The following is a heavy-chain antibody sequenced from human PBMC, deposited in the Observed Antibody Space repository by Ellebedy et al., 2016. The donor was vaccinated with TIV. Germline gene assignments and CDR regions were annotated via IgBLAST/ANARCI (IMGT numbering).Heavy chain of an antibody. J-gene: IGHJ6*02. V-gene: IGHV1-2*02. Sequence: AASVKVSCKASGYTFTAYYMHWVRQAPGQGLEWMGWINPNSGCTNLPQKFQGRVTMTRDRSISTAYMELNRLRSDDTAVYYCARERDASMASYYYYGMDVWGQGTTVTVSS. CDR2: INPNSGCT. D-gene: IGHD5-18*01. CDR3: ARERDASMASYYYYGMDV. CDR1: GYTFTAYY.